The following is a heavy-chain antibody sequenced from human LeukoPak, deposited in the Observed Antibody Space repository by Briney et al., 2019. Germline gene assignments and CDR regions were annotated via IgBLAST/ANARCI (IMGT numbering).Heavy chain of an antibody. J-gene: IGHJ5*02. V-gene: IGHV4-39*01. D-gene: IGHD6-19*01. CDR1: GGSISSSSYY. CDR2: IYYSGST. CDR3: GEGRGYKAMAGLQNWFDP. Sequence: SETLSLTCTVSGGSISSSSYYWGWIRQPPGKGLEWIGSIYYSGSTYYNPSLKSRVTISVDTSKNQFSLKLSSVTAADTAVYYCGEGRGYKAMAGLQNWFDPWGQGTLVTVSS.